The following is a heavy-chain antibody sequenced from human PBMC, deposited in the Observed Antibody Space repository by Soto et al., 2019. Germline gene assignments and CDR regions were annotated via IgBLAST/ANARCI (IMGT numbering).Heavy chain of an antibody. J-gene: IGHJ3*01. CDR2: INAATGKT. Sequence: QVQLVQSGAEVKKPGASVNGSCKASGYTFISYAIHWVRQAPGQRPEWMGWINAATGKTKYSQQFHGRVTITRDTSAITAYMELSSLRSEDTAVYYCARPGPSLLVGFDLWGQGTMVTVSS. CDR1: GYTFISYA. CDR3: ARPGPSLLVGFDL. V-gene: IGHV1-3*01.